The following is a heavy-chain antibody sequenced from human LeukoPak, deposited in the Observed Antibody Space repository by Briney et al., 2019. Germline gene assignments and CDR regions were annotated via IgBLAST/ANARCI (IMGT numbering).Heavy chain of an antibody. CDR3: ARDGMTGYIPFYYYYGMDV. V-gene: IGHV1-2*04. CDR2: INPNSGGT. Sequence: GASVKVSCKASGGTFSSYAISWVRQAPGQGLEWMGWINPNSGGTNYAQKFQGWVTMTRDTSISTAYMELSRLRSDDTAVYYCARDGMTGYIPFYYYYGMDVWGQGTTVTVSS. J-gene: IGHJ6*02. CDR1: GGTFSSYA. D-gene: IGHD3-9*01.